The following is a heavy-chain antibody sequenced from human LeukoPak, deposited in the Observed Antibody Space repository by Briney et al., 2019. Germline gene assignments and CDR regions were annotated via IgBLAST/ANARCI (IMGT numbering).Heavy chain of an antibody. J-gene: IGHJ4*02. CDR2: IKQDGSEE. Sequence: QPGGSLRLSCAASGFTFSYYWMSWVRQAPGKGLEWVANIKQDGSEEYYVDSVKGRFTISRDNAKNSLYLQMNSLRAEDTAVYYCASKGCTGGNCTHYFDYWGQGTLVTVAS. CDR3: ASKGCTGGNCTHYFDY. CDR1: GFTFSYYW. D-gene: IGHD2-8*02. V-gene: IGHV3-7*03.